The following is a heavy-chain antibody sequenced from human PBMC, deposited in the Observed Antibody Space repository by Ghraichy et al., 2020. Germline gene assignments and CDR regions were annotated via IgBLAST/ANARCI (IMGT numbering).Heavy chain of an antibody. V-gene: IGHV4-59*01. CDR1: GSSISSYY. CDR3: ARGSSGRPPAWFDP. J-gene: IGHJ5*02. CDR2: IYYSGSTNT. Sequence: SETLSLTCTVSGSSISSYYWSWIRQPPGKGLEWIGYIYYSGSTNTNYNPSLKSRVTISVDTSKKQFSLKLSSVTAADTAVYYCARGSSGRPPAWFDPWGQGTLVTVSS. D-gene: IGHD3-10*01.